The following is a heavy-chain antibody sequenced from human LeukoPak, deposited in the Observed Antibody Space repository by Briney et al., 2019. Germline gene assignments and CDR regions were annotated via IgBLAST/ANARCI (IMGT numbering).Heavy chain of an antibody. Sequence: GGSLRLSCAASGFTFSSYAMSWVRQAPGKGLEWVSAISGSGGSTYYADSVKGRFTISRDNSKNTLYLQMNSLRAEDTAVYYCAKGGSGWYPPYWYFDLWGRGTLVTVSS. D-gene: IGHD6-19*01. CDR2: ISGSGGST. J-gene: IGHJ2*01. CDR1: GFTFSSYA. CDR3: AKGGSGWYPPYWYFDL. V-gene: IGHV3-23*01.